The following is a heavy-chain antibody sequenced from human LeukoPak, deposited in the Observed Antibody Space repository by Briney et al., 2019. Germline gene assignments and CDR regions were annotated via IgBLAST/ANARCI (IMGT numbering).Heavy chain of an antibody. V-gene: IGHV3-7*01. CDR1: GFTFSSYY. D-gene: IGHD3-22*01. Sequence: GGSLRLSCAASGFTFSSYYMSWVRQAPEMGLEWVATIKQDGSEKYYVDSVKGRFTISRDNAKNSLYLQMNSLRAEDTAVYYCARLGPDYYDSSGVPLDVFDIWGQGKMVTVSS. CDR2: IKQDGSEK. CDR3: ARLGPDYYDSSGVPLDVFDI. J-gene: IGHJ3*02.